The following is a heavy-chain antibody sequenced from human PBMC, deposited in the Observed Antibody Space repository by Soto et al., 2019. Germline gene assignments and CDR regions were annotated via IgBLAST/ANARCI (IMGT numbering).Heavy chain of an antibody. CDR3: AKDHRNGGSRVDY. V-gene: IGHV3-30*18. D-gene: IGHD2-15*01. CDR1: GFSFRSHG. CDR2: ISYDGSNT. Sequence: QVRLVESGGGVVQPGRSLRLSCAAAGFSFRSHGMHWVRQAPGKGLQWVAVISYDGSNTYYADSVKGRFTISRDNSNDALYLQMRSLRPEDTAVYFCAKDHRNGGSRVDYWGQGTLVTVSS. J-gene: IGHJ4*02.